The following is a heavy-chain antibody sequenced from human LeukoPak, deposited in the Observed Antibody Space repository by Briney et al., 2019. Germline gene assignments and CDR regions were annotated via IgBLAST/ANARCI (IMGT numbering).Heavy chain of an antibody. Sequence: PSETLSLTCTVSGGSISSSSYYWGWIRQPPGKGLEWIGSIYYSGSTYYNPSLKSRVTISVDTSKNQFSLKLSSVTAADTAVSYCARSGYGSSTSCYWYYYYSYGMDVWGQGTTVTVSS. V-gene: IGHV4-39*01. J-gene: IGHJ6*02. CDR1: GGSISSSSYY. CDR2: IYYSGST. D-gene: IGHD2-2*01. CDR3: ARSGYGSSTSCYWYYYYSYGMDV.